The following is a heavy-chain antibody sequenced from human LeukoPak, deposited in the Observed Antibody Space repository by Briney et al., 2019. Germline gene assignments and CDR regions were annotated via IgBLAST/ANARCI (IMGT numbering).Heavy chain of an antibody. D-gene: IGHD3-10*01. Sequence: SETLSLTCTVSGGSITNYYWSWIRQPPGKGLEWIAYINDNEHTGYNPSLQSRVTISVDTSKNQFSLKLSSVTAADTAVYYCARGRLTMVRGEAYYYMDVWGKGTTVTVSS. CDR2: INDNEHT. J-gene: IGHJ6*03. CDR1: GGSITNYY. CDR3: ARGRLTMVRGEAYYYMDV. V-gene: IGHV4-59*12.